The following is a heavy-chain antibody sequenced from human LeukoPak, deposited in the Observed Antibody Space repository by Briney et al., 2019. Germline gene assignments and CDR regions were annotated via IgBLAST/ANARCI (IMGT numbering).Heavy chain of an antibody. CDR2: INHSGST. V-gene: IGHV4-34*01. CDR3: AXYYYGSATNWFDP. J-gene: IGHJ5*02. Sequence: SETLSLTCAVYGGSFSGYYWSWIRQPPGKGLEWIGEINHSGSTNYNPSLKSRVTISVDTSKNQFSLKLSSVTAADTAVYYCAXYYYGSATNWFDPWGQGTLVTVSS. CDR1: GGSFSGYY. D-gene: IGHD3-10*01.